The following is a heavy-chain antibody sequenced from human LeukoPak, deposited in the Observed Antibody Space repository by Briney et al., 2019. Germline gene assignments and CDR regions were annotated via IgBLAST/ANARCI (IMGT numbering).Heavy chain of an antibody. J-gene: IGHJ4*02. CDR2: ISYDGSIK. D-gene: IGHD3-22*01. Sequence: PGGSLRLSCAASGFTFSSYAMHWVRQAPGKGLDWVAVISYDGSIKYSADSVKGRFTISRDNSKNTLYLQMNSLKTEDTAVYYCARGPAYFYDSSGYYPGFDYWGRGTLVTVSS. CDR3: ARGPAYFYDSSGYYPGFDY. V-gene: IGHV3-30*04. CDR1: GFTFSSYA.